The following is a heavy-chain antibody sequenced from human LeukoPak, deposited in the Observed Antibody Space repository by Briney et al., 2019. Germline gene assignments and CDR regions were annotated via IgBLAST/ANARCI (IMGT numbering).Heavy chain of an antibody. Sequence: ASVKVSCKASGGTFSSYAISWVRQAPGQGLEWMGGIIPIFGTANYAQKFQGRVTITADKSTSTAYMELRSLRSDDTAVYYCARDIVVVVAAPDDAFDIWGQGTMVTVSS. J-gene: IGHJ3*02. CDR2: IIPIFGTA. D-gene: IGHD2-15*01. CDR3: ARDIVVVVAAPDDAFDI. V-gene: IGHV1-69*06. CDR1: GGTFSSYA.